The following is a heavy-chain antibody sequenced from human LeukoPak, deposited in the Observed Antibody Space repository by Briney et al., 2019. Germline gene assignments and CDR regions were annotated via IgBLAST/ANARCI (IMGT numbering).Heavy chain of an antibody. CDR3: ARHGSSGTDWYFDL. Sequence: SETLSLTCAVYGGSFSGYYWSWIRQPPGKGLEWIGEINHSGSTNYNPSLKSRVTISVDTSKNQFSLKLSSVTAADTAVYYCARHGSSGTDWYFDLWGRGTLVTVSS. CDR1: GGSFSGYY. D-gene: IGHD6-13*01. CDR2: INHSGST. V-gene: IGHV4-34*01. J-gene: IGHJ2*01.